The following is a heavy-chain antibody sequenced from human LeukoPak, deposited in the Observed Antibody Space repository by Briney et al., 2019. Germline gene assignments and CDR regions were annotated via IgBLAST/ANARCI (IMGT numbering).Heavy chain of an antibody. V-gene: IGHV3-33*01. D-gene: IGHD1-26*01. CDR1: GFTFSSYG. Sequence: QPGGSLRLSCAASGFTFSSYGMHWVRQAPGKGLEWVAVIWYDGSNKYYADSVKGRFTISRDNSKNTLYLQMNSLRAEDTAVYYCARPLGAGRGYYFDYWGQGTLVTVSS. CDR3: ARPLGAGRGYYFDY. J-gene: IGHJ4*02. CDR2: IWYDGSNK.